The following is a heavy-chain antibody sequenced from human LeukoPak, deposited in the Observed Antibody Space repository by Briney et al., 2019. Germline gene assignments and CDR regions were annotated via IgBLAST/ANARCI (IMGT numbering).Heavy chain of an antibody. CDR1: GGSFSGYY. CDR3: ARGVLGPYYFDL. Sequence: SETLSLTCAVYGGSFSGYYWSWIRQPPGKGLEWIGEINHSGSTNYNPSLKSRVTISVDTSKNQFSLKLSSVTAADTAVYYCARGVLGPYYFDLWGRGTLVTVSS. D-gene: IGHD7-27*01. V-gene: IGHV4-34*01. CDR2: INHSGST. J-gene: IGHJ2*01.